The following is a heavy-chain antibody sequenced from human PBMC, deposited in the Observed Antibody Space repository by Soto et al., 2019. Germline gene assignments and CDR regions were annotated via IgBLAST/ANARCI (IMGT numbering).Heavy chain of an antibody. CDR1: GYTFTSYG. J-gene: IGHJ4*02. CDR2: ISAYNGNT. Sequence: ASVKVSCKASGYTFTSYGISWVRQAPGQGLEWMGWISAYNGNTNYAQKLQGRVTMTRDTSTSTVYMELSSLRSEDTAVYYCARDLSYGGDNYFDYWGQGTLVTVSS. CDR3: ARDLSYGGDNYFDY. V-gene: IGHV1-18*01. D-gene: IGHD3-16*01.